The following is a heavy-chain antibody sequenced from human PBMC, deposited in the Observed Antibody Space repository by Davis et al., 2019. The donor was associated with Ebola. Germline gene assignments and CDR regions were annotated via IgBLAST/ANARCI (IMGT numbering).Heavy chain of an antibody. CDR3: ATRTGEGY. CDR1: GFTFSSYA. D-gene: IGHD7-27*01. Sequence: GESLKISCAASGFTFSSYAMSWVRQAPGKGLEWVSTISGNSGSLHYADSVKGRFTISRDNPNNKLYLEMNSLSAEDTAIYYCATRTGEGYWGQGTLVTVSS. V-gene: IGHV3-23*01. J-gene: IGHJ4*02. CDR2: ISGNSGSL.